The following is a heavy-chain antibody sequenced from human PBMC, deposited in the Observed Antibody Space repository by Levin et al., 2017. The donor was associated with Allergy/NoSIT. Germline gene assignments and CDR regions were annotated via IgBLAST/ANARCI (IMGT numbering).Heavy chain of an antibody. V-gene: IGHV4-39*07. J-gene: IGHJ4*02. CDR3: AREGAYCVSTSCYWFDY. Sequence: ESLKISCSVSGGSISGSSHYWGWIRQPPGKGLEWIGSVYSSGSIYDNPSLRSRVTMSVDTSKNQFSLSLRSVTAADTAVYFCAREGAYCVSTSCYWFDYWGPGTLITVSS. CDR2: VYSSGSI. CDR1: GGSISGSSHY. D-gene: IGHD2-2*01.